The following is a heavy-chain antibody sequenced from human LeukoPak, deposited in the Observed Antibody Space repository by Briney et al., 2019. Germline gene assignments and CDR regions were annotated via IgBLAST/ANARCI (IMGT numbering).Heavy chain of an antibody. Sequence: KPSETLSLTCTVSGGSISTYYWSWIRQPAGRGLEWIGRIYTSGSTNYNPSLKSRVTMSVDTSKNQFSLKLSSVTAADTAVYYCAREEEQMARGLDPWGQGALVTDSS. CDR1: GGSISTYY. D-gene: IGHD5-24*01. CDR3: AREEEQMARGLDP. V-gene: IGHV4-4*07. J-gene: IGHJ5*02. CDR2: IYTSGST.